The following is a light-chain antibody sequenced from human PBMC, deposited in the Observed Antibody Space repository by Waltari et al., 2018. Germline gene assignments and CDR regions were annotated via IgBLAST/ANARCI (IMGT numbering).Light chain of an antibody. V-gene: IGLV3-1*01. CDR1: ELGDKY. Sequence: SYELTQPPSVSVSPGQTANITCSGTELGDKYSCWYQQKPGQSPILVIYQDTKRPSGIPARFSGSNSGNTATLTISGTQTMDEADYYCQAWDSSTVVFGGGTKLTVL. CDR2: QDT. J-gene: IGLJ3*02. CDR3: QAWDSSTVV.